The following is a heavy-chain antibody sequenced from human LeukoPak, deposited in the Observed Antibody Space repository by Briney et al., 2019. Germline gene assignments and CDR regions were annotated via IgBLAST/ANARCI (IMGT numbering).Heavy chain of an antibody. CDR1: GFTFSSYS. CDR3: ARDNVVVVAAKGPGDVYYFDY. J-gene: IGHJ4*02. Sequence: KSGGSLRLSCAASGFTFSSYSMNWVRQAPGKGLEWVSSISSSSSYIYYADSVKGRFTISRDNAKNSLYLQMNSLGAEDTAVYYCARDNVVVVAAKGPGDVYYFDYWGQGTLVTVSS. CDR2: ISSSSSYI. D-gene: IGHD2-15*01. V-gene: IGHV3-21*01.